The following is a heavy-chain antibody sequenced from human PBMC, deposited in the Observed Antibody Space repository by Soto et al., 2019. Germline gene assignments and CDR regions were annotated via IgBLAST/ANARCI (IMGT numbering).Heavy chain of an antibody. Sequence: PGGSLRLSCAASGFTFSDYYMSWIRQAPGKGLEWVSYISSSSSYTNYADSVKGRFTISRDNAKNSLYLQMNSLRAEDTAVYYCARDFTSSELELREFDYWGQGTLVTVSS. J-gene: IGHJ4*02. V-gene: IGHV3-11*06. D-gene: IGHD1-7*01. CDR3: ARDFTSSELELREFDY. CDR2: ISSSSSYT. CDR1: GFTFSDYY.